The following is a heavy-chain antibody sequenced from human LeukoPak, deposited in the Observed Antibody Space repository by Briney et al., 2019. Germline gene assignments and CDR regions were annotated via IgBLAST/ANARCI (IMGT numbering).Heavy chain of an antibody. CDR3: ARDSQPFGSGSYYYYYYGMDV. J-gene: IGHJ6*04. CDR1: GFTFRDFW. Sequence: GGSLRLSCAASGFTFRDFWMSWVRQAPGKGLEWVAVISYDGSNKYYADSVKGRFTISRDNSKNTLYLQMNSLRAEDTAVYYCARDSQPFGSGSYYYYYYGMDVWGKGTTVTVSS. CDR2: ISYDGSNK. V-gene: IGHV3-30*03. D-gene: IGHD3-10*01.